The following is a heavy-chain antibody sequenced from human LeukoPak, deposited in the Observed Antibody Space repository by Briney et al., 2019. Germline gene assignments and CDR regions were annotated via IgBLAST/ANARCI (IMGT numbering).Heavy chain of an antibody. J-gene: IGHJ5*02. CDR1: GFIFSGSA. V-gene: IGHV3-73*01. Sequence: AGGSLRLSCAASGFIFSGSAMHWVRQASGKGLEWVGRIRSKANNYATADAASVKGRFNISRDDSKNTAYLQMSSLKTEDTAVYYCIRLRDSSGWYAGFDPWGQGTLVSVSS. CDR3: IRLRDSSGWYAGFDP. CDR2: IRSKANNYAT. D-gene: IGHD6-19*01.